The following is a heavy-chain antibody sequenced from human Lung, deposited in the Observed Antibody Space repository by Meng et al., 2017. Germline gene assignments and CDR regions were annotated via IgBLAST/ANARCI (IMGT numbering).Heavy chain of an antibody. D-gene: IGHD4-11*01. V-gene: IGHV4-34*01. Sequence: QVRLQRWGSGMLTPSGTLSLTCVFSGGSFSDYYWRWIRQPPGKGLEWIGEIKHSRSNNYNPSLESRATISVDTSQNNLSLKLNSVTAADSAVYDSARGQTTMAHDFDYWGQGTLVTVSS. CDR2: IKHSRSN. CDR1: GGSFSDYY. J-gene: IGHJ4*02. CDR3: ARGQTTMAHDFDY.